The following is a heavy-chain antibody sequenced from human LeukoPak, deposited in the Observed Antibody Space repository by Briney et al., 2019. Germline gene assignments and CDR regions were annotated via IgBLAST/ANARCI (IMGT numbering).Heavy chain of an antibody. CDR1: GYNCTNYW. D-gene: IGHD5-18*01. J-gene: IGHJ4*02. Sequence: KPGESLKISCKGSGYNCTNYWIGWVRQMPGKGLEWIGIISPGDSDNRYSPSFQGQVTISADKSICTAYLQWSSLKASDTAMYYCARRGDSYGRFDYWGQGILVTVSS. V-gene: IGHV5-51*01. CDR2: ISPGDSDN. CDR3: ARRGDSYGRFDY.